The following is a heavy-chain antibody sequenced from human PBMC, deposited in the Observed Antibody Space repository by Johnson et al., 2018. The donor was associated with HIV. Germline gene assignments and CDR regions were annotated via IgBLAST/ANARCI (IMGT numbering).Heavy chain of an antibody. Sequence: MQLVESGGGLVQPGGSLRLSCAASGFTVSSNYMSWVRQAPGKGLEWVSVIYSGGSTYYADSVKGRFTISRDNSKNTLYLQMNSLRAEDTAGYYCAREPHSAGWGAFDIWGQGTMVTVSS. J-gene: IGHJ3*02. D-gene: IGHD6-25*01. V-gene: IGHV3-66*01. CDR1: GFTVSSNY. CDR3: AREPHSAGWGAFDI. CDR2: IYSGGST.